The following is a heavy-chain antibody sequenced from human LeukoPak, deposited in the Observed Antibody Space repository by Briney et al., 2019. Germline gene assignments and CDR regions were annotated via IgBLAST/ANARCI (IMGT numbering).Heavy chain of an antibody. CDR1: AFTVSRYS. CDR2: ISTSGNTM. V-gene: IGHV3-48*01. D-gene: IGHD1-26*01. CDR3: AGTSRGTYRGGY. J-gene: IGHJ4*02. Sequence: PGGCLRLSCAAAAFTVSRYSMGWSRQAPGKGLEWGSYISTSGNTMYYANIEKGRFTISRDNAKKSLYLQMNSRRAEDTVVYYCAGTSRGTYRGGYWGEGTLVTVSS.